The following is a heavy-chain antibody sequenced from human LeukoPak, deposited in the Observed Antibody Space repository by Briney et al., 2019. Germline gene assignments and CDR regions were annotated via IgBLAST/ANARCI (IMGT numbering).Heavy chain of an antibody. J-gene: IGHJ4*02. CDR2: LNWDGGST. V-gene: IGHV3-20*04. CDR1: GFNFDDYG. Sequence: PGGSLRLSCVASGFNFDDYGMSWVRQVPGKGLEWVSSLNWDGGSTAYADSVKGRFTISRDNAKNSLYLQMNSLRAEDTAVYYCARDRATGGVIVYWGQGTLVTVSS. D-gene: IGHD3-16*01. CDR3: ARDRATGGVIVY.